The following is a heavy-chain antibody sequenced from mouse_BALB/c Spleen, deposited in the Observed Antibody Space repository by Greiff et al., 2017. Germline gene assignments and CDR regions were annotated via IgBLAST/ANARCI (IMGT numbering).Heavy chain of an antibody. J-gene: IGHJ3*01. Sequence: EVQLVESGGGLVKPGGSLKLSCAASGFNFSSYAMAWVRQSPEKRLGWVAELSGGGSYTYYPDTVTGRFTISRDNAKNTLYLDMSSLKSEDTAMYYGAKDQYTPFAYWGQGTLVTVSA. CDR2: LSGGGSYT. D-gene: IGHD2-10*02. CDR1: GFNFSSYA. V-gene: IGHV5-9-4*01. CDR3: AKDQYTPFAY.